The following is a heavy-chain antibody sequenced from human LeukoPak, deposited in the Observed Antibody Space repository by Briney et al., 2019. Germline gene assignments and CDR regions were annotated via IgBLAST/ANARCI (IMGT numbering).Heavy chain of an antibody. CDR3: ARETHYYDSSGGDY. Sequence: GASVKVSCKASGYTFTNYDINWVRQATGQGLEWMGRIIPILGIANYAQKFQGRVTITADKSTSTAYMELSSLRSEDTAVYYCARETHYYDSSGGDYWGQGTLVTVSS. J-gene: IGHJ4*02. CDR2: IIPILGIA. D-gene: IGHD3-22*01. V-gene: IGHV1-69*04. CDR1: GYTFTNYD.